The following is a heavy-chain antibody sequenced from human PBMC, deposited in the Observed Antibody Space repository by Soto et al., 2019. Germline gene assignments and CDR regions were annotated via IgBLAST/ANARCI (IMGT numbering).Heavy chain of an antibody. CDR2: VDSAGSGT. Sequence: VPLVESGGGSVQPGGSLRLSCVASGITFSGFWMHWVRQVPGKGLVWVARVDSAGSGTSYADCVKGRFTISRDNAKNTLSLQIDSRRVEDTAVYYCATGFEHWGHGIPVNVSS. V-gene: IGHV3-74*01. J-gene: IGHJ4*01. CDR3: ATGFEH. CDR1: GITFSGFW.